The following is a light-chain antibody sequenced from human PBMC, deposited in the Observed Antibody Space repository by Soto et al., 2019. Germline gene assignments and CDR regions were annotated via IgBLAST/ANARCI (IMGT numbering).Light chain of an antibody. CDR3: QQVNSYPRS. V-gene: IGKV1-9*01. CDR1: QGIKSY. J-gene: IGKJ4*01. Sequence: DIQLTQSPSFLSASVGDRVTITCRASQGIKSYLAWYQQAPGKAPKLLIYAASTLQSGVPSRFSGSASGTEFTLTINGLQPEDFATYYCQQVNSYPRSFGGGTKVEIK. CDR2: AAS.